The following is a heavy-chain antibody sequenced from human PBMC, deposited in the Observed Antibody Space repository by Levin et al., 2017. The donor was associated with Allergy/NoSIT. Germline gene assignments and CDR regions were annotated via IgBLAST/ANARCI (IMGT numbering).Heavy chain of an antibody. J-gene: IGHJ4*02. CDR3: ARDPRASGYTAVFDY. D-gene: IGHD5-12*01. V-gene: IGHV3-30-3*01. CDR1: GFTFSSYA. CDR2: ISYDGSNK. Sequence: LSLTCAASGFTFSSYAMHWVRQAPGKGLEWVAVISYDGSNKYYADSVKGRFTISRDNSKNTLYLQMNSLRAEDTAVYYCARDPRASGYTAVFDYWGQGTLVTVSS.